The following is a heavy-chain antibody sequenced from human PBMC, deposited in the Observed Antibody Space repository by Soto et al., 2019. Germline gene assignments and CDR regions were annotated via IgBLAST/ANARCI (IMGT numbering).Heavy chain of an antibody. CDR1: GFTFDDYA. CDR3: AKGEGYSGYDGPFDY. J-gene: IGHJ4*02. D-gene: IGHD5-12*01. V-gene: IGHV3-9*01. CDR2: ISWNSGSI. Sequence: DVQLVESGGGLVQPGRSLRLSCAASGFTFDDYAMHWVRQAPGKGLEWVSGISWNSGSIGYADSVKGRFTISRDNAKNSLYLQMNSLRAEDTALYYCAKGEGYSGYDGPFDYWGQGTLVTVSS.